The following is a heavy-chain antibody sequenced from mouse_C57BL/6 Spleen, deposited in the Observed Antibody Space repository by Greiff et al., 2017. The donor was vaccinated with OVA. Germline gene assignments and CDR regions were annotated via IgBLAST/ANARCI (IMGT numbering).Heavy chain of an antibody. V-gene: IGHV1-18*01. CDR3: ARLIPHYGPIYYAMDY. CDR2: INPNNGGT. J-gene: IGHJ4*01. D-gene: IGHD1-1*02. CDR1: GYTFTDYN. Sequence: VQLKESGPELVKPGASVKIPCKASGYTFTDYNMDWVKQSHGKSLEWIGDINPNNGGTIYNQKFKGKATLTVDKSSSTAYMELRSLTSEDTAVYYCARLIPHYGPIYYAMDYWGQGTSVTVSS.